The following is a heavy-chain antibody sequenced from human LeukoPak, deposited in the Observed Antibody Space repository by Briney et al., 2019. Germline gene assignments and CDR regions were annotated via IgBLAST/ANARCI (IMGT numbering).Heavy chain of an antibody. CDR1: GYTFTSYD. V-gene: IGHV1-8*01. D-gene: IGHD6-19*01. CDR2: MNPNSGNT. CDR3: ARGLHSGWYRYYYYGMDV. Sequence: ASVKVSCKASGYTFTSYDINWVRQATGQGLEWMGWMNPNSGNTGYAQKLQGRVTMTRNTSISPAYMELSSLRSEDTAVYYCARGLHSGWYRYYYYGMDVWGQGTTVTVSS. J-gene: IGHJ6*02.